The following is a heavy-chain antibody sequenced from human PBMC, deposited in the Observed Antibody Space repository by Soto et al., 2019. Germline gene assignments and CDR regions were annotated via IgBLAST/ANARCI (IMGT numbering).Heavy chain of an antibody. Sequence: GASVKVSCTASGYTFTSYYMHWVRQAPGQGLEWMGIINPSGGSTSYAQRFQGRVTMTRDTSTSTVYMELSSLRSEDTAVYYCARGDYGGNSLHGMDVWGQGTTVTVSS. CDR2: INPSGGST. CDR1: GYTFTSYY. D-gene: IGHD4-17*01. CDR3: ARGDYGGNSLHGMDV. J-gene: IGHJ6*02. V-gene: IGHV1-46*01.